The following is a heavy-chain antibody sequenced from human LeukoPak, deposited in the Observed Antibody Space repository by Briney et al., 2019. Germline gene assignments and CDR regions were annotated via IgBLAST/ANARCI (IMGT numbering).Heavy chain of an antibody. CDR2: ISSSSNVI. CDR3: ARGDPIYDFWSGGDY. J-gene: IGHJ4*02. V-gene: IGHV3-48*01. D-gene: IGHD3-3*01. Sequence: PGESLRLSCAASGFTFNSYAFNWVRQAPGKGLEWVSYISSSSNVIYYTDSVKGRFTISRDNARNLLSLQVNSLRAEDTAVYYCARGDPIYDFWSGGDYWGQGSLVTVSS. CDR1: GFTFNSYA.